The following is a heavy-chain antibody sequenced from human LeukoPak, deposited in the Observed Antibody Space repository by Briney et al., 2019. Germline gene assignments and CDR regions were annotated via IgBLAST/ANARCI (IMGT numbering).Heavy chain of an antibody. CDR1: GFTFDDYA. Sequence: GGSLRLSCAASGFTFDDYAMHWVRQAPGRGLEWVSGITWNGGSIGYADSVKGRFTISRDNAKNSLYLQMNSLRAEDTAVYYCARVSTGYSSSPWLNWGQGTLVTVSS. D-gene: IGHD6-13*01. CDR2: ITWNGGSI. J-gene: IGHJ4*02. CDR3: ARVSTGYSSSPWLN. V-gene: IGHV3-9*01.